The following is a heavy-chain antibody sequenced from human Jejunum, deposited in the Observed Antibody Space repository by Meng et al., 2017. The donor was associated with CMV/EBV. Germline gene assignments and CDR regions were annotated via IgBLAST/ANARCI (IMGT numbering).Heavy chain of an antibody. D-gene: IGHD6-19*01. CDR1: GGSISNYY. V-gene: IGHV4-4*07. CDR3: ARHEVVGTAIFDY. Sequence: QVQLPEAGPGLGKPSETLSLTCTVSGGSISNYYWSWIRQPAGKGLEYIGRIYSSGTTKYNPSLNSRVTMSVDTSKNQFSLKVRSVTAADTAVYLCARHEVVGTAIFDYWGQGTLVTVSS. CDR2: IYSSGTT. J-gene: IGHJ4*02.